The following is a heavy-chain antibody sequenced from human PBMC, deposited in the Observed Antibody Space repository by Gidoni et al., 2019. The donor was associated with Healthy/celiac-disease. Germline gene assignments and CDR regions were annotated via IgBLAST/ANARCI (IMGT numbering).Heavy chain of an antibody. V-gene: IGHV3-7*03. Sequence: EVQLVESGGGLVQPGGSLRLSCAASGFPFSGYWMSWVRQAPGKGLEWVANIKQDGSEKYYVDSLKGRFTISRDNAKNSLYLQMNSLRAEDTAVYYCARDVGLYGSGSYNWFDPWGQGTLVTVSS. CDR2: IKQDGSEK. CDR3: ARDVGLYGSGSYNWFDP. D-gene: IGHD3-10*01. J-gene: IGHJ5*02. CDR1: GFPFSGYW.